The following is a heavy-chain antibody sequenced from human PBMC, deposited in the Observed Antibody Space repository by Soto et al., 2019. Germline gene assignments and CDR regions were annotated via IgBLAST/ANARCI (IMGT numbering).Heavy chain of an antibody. CDR1: GFTFSSYG. CDR3: AKALLLWFGELGWDAFDT. J-gene: IGHJ3*02. D-gene: IGHD3-10*01. V-gene: IGHV3-30*18. Sequence: GGSLRLSCAASGFTFSSYGMHWVRQAPGKGLEWVAAISYDGSKKYYVDSVKGRFTISRDNSKNTLYLQMNSLRAEDTAVYYCAKALLLWFGELGWDAFDTWGQGTMVTVSS. CDR2: ISYDGSKK.